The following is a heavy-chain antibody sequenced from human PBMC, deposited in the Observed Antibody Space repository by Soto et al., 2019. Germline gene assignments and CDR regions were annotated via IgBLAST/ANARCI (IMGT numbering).Heavy chain of an antibody. CDR2: IWYDGSNK. CDR3: AREAALYCGGACPAPKGYFDL. CDR1: GFTFSSYG. V-gene: IGHV3-33*01. J-gene: IGHJ2*01. Sequence: PGGSLRLSCAASGFTFSSYGMHWVRQAPGKGLEWVAVIWYDGSNKYYADSVKGRFTISRDNSKNTLYLQMNSLRAEDTAVYYCAREAALYCGGACPAPKGYFDLWGRGTLVTVSS. D-gene: IGHD2-21*02.